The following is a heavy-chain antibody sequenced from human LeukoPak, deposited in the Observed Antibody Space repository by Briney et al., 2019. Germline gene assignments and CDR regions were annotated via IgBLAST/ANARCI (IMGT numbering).Heavy chain of an antibody. D-gene: IGHD3-3*01. CDR1: GGSFSGYY. CDR2: INHSGST. V-gene: IGHV4-34*01. CDR3: ARAEYDFWSGYPSALDP. Sequence: SETLSLTCAVYGGSFSGYYWSWIRQPPGKGLEWIGEINHSGSTNYNPSLKSRVTISVDTSKNQFSLKLSSVTAAGTAVYYCARAEYDFWSGYPSALDPWGQGTLVTVSS. J-gene: IGHJ5*02.